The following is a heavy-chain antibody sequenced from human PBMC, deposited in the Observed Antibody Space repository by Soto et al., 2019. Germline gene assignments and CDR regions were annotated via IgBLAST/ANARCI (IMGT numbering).Heavy chain of an antibody. Sequence: GGSLRLSCAASGFTFSSYWMSWVRQAPGKGLEWVANIKQDGSEKYYVDSVKGRFTISRDNAKNSLYLQMNSLRAEDTAVYYCASLVVFGAAEFDYWGQGTLVTVSS. V-gene: IGHV3-7*02. CDR3: ASLVVFGAAEFDY. J-gene: IGHJ4*02. CDR1: GFTFSSYW. D-gene: IGHD3-10*01. CDR2: IKQDGSEK.